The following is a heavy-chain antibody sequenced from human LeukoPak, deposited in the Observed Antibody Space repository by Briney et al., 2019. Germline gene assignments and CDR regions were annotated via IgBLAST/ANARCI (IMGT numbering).Heavy chain of an antibody. CDR1: GGSINSGSYY. CDR3: ARDSSLDAFDV. Sequence: SETLSLTCTVSGGSINSGSYYWNWIRQPAGKGLEWIGRIYSSGSTNYNPSLKSRVTISRDTSKNQFSLKLNSVTAADTALYYCARDSSLDAFDVWGQGTMVTVSS. CDR2: IYSSGST. V-gene: IGHV4-61*02. J-gene: IGHJ3*01.